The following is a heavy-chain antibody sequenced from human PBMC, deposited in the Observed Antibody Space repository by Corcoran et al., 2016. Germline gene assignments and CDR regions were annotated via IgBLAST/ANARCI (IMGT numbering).Heavy chain of an antibody. V-gene: IGHV1-58*01. CDR2: IVVGSGNT. CDR3: APDTYYYGSVSYHKDNYSYASCMHV. J-gene: IGHJ6*02. CDR1: GFTFTSSA. D-gene: IGHD3-10*01. Sequence: QMQLVQSGPEVKKPGTSVKVSCKASGFTFTSSAVQWVRQARGQRLEWIGWIVVGSGNTNYAQKFQERVTITRAMSTSTAYMELSSLRSEDTAVYYCAPDTYYYGSVSYHKDNYSYASCMHVWGQGTTVTVSS.